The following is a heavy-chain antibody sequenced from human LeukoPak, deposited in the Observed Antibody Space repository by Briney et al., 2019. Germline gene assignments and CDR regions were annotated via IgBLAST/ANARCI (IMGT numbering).Heavy chain of an antibody. CDR2: INSNGGRT. V-gene: IGHV3-64D*06. J-gene: IGHJ4*02. CDR3: VKDLYYDNSGYYSGAFDY. Sequence: PGGSLRLSCAASGFTSSAYWMHWVRQAPGKGLEYVSAINSNGGRTYYADSVKGRFTISRDNSKNTLFLQMSSLRVEDTAVYYCVKDLYYDNSGYYSGAFDYWGQGTLVTVSS. CDR1: GFTSSAYW. D-gene: IGHD3-22*01.